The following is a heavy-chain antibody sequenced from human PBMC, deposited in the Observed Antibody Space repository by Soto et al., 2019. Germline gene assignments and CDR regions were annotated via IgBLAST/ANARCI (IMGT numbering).Heavy chain of an antibody. Sequence: SVKVSCKASGVTFSSYTISWVRQAPGQRLEWMGWIIPILGIANYAQKFQGRVTITADTSASTAYMELSSLRSEDTAVYYCARGLSAAPLTGWGLGTLVTVSS. CDR1: GVTFSSYT. CDR3: ARGLSAAPLTG. J-gene: IGHJ4*02. CDR2: IIPILGIA. D-gene: IGHD6-6*01. V-gene: IGHV1-69*02.